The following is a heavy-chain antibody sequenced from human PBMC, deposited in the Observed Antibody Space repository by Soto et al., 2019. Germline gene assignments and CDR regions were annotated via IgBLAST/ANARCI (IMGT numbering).Heavy chain of an antibody. CDR3: ARRGCDSIFGSLDY. Sequence: QVQLQESGPGLVKPSGTLSLTCAVSGGSISSGDWCWSWVRQSPGKGLEWIGEIYYSGSTTYNPSLTRRVTLSADKSENQFSLRLSSVTAADTAVYYWARRGCDSIFGSLDYWGQVTLVTVSS. CDR2: IYYSGST. V-gene: IGHV4-4*02. J-gene: IGHJ4*02. CDR1: GGSISSGDW. D-gene: IGHD2-21*02.